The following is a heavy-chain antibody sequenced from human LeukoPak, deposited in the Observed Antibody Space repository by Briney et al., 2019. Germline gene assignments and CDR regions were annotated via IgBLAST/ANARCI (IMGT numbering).Heavy chain of an antibody. D-gene: IGHD2-15*01. CDR2: IYYSGST. J-gene: IGHJ4*02. CDR1: GASVSNNNYY. V-gene: IGHV4-39*07. CDR3: ARGNSNCSGGSCYSEHLDY. Sequence: SETLSLTCTVSGASVSNNNYYWGWIRQSPGKGLEWIASIYYSGSTYYNPSLKSRVTISVDTSKNQLSLKLNSVTAADTAVYYCARGNSNCSGGSCYSEHLDYWGQGTLVTVSS.